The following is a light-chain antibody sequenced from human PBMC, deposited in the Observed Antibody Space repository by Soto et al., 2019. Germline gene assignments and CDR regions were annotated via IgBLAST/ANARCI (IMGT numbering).Light chain of an antibody. Sequence: SYVLTQPPSVSVAPGQTATISCGGNNLGSKRVHWYQQKAGQAPVLVVYDDGVRPSGTPERFSGSNSGTAATLTISSVEAGDEADYYCQVWDSSTYHCVFGTGTKLTVL. CDR2: DDG. J-gene: IGLJ1*01. CDR3: QVWDSSTYHCV. V-gene: IGLV3-21*02. CDR1: NLGSKR.